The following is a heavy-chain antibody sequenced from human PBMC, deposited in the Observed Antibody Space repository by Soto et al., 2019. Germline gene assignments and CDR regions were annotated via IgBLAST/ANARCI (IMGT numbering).Heavy chain of an antibody. V-gene: IGHV3-23*01. CDR1: VFTFSIYA. Sequence: WGSLRVSCASSVFTFSIYAMNWVRQAPGKGLEWVSAISGSGGSTYYADSVKGRFTISRDNSKNTLYLQMNSLRAEDTAVYYCAKHLGLLRGAALGYFDYWGQGTMVTVSS. CDR3: AKHLGLLRGAALGYFDY. D-gene: IGHD3-3*01. CDR2: ISGSGGST. J-gene: IGHJ4*02.